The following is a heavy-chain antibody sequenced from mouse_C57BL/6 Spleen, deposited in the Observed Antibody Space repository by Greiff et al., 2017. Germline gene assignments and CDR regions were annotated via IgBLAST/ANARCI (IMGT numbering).Heavy chain of an antibody. V-gene: IGHV5-4*01. CDR2: ISDGGSYT. CDR3: ARDHYYYGSSYDWFAY. D-gene: IGHD1-1*01. J-gene: IGHJ3*01. CDR1: GFTFSSYA. Sequence: EVQGVESGGGLVKPGGSLKLSCAASGFTFSSYAMSWVRQTPEKRLEWVATISDGGSYTYYPDNVKGRFTISRDNAKNNLYLQMSHLKSEDTAMYYCARDHYYYGSSYDWFAYWGQGTLVTVSA.